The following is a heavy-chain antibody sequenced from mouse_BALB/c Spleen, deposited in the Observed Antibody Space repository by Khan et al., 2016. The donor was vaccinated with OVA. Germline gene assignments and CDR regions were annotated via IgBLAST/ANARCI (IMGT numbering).Heavy chain of an antibody. CDR2: IYPGSDSP. J-gene: IGHJ3*01. CDR1: GYTFTDYV. V-gene: IGHV1-77*01. CDR3: ARAGWDVFAY. Sequence: VQLQESGPELVKPGASVKMSCKASGYTFTDYVMNWVKQRTGQGLEWIGQIYPGSDSPYYNENFKGKATLTADRSSSTAYMQPNSLTSEDSAVYFCARAGWDVFAYWGQGTLVTVSA. D-gene: IGHD4-1*01.